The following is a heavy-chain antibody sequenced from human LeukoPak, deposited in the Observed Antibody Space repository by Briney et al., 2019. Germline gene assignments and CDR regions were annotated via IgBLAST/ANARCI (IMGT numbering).Heavy chain of an antibody. J-gene: IGHJ4*02. CDR3: ARLATYYYGSGTQY. Sequence: PSETLSLTCAVYGGSFSGYYWSWIRQPPGKGLEWIGEINHSGSTSYNPSLKSRVTISVDTSKNQFSLKLSSVTAADTAVYYCARLATYYYGSGTQYWGQGTLVTVSS. V-gene: IGHV4-34*01. CDR2: INHSGST. CDR1: GGSFSGYY. D-gene: IGHD3-10*01.